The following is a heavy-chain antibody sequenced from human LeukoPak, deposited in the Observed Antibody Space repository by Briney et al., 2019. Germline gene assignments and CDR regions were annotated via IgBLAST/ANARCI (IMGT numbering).Heavy chain of an antibody. CDR1: GFTFSSYD. Sequence: PGGSLRLSCAASGFTFSSYDMHWVRQATGKGLEWVSAIGTAGDTYYPGSVKGRFTISRENAKNSLYLQMNSLRAGDTAVYYCARGDYYDSSGYYYMEDAFDIWGQGTMVTVSS. CDR3: ARGDYYDSSGYYYMEDAFDI. D-gene: IGHD3-22*01. J-gene: IGHJ3*02. CDR2: IGTAGDT. V-gene: IGHV3-13*01.